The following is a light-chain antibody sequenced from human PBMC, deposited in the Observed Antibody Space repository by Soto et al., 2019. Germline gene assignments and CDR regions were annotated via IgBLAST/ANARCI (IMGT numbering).Light chain of an antibody. Sequence: IVMTQSPDTLSVSPGYRATLSCRASESVSSKLAWYQHKPGQAPRLLIYGASTRATGIPARFSGSGSGTEFTLTITSLQPEDFAMYYCQQYDNWPLTFGRGTKVEIK. CDR2: GAS. CDR1: ESVSSK. V-gene: IGKV3-15*01. J-gene: IGKJ4*01. CDR3: QQYDNWPLT.